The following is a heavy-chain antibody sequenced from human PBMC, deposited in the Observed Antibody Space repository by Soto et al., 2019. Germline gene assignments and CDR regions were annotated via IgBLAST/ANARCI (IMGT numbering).Heavy chain of an antibody. CDR1: GFSFSTYG. CDR3: VKFRGRAYHYYYMDV. J-gene: IGHJ6*03. CDR2: YGGSGGST. V-gene: IGHV3-23*01. Sequence: DVQLLESGGGLAQRGGSLRLSCAASGFSFSTYGMTWVRQAPGKGLEWVSYGGSGGSTYYADSVKGRFTISRDNSKNTLDWQMTSLRAEDTAVYYCVKFRGRAYHYYYMDVWGNGTTVTVSS. D-gene: IGHD3-16*01.